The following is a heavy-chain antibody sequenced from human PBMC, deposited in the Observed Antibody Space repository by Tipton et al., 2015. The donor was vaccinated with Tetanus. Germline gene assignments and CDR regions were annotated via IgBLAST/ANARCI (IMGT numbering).Heavy chain of an antibody. V-gene: IGHV4-59*01. J-gene: IGHJ4*02. CDR1: GVSISSYY. CDR3: ARATEHDIMTGYDN. CDR2: IFYAGST. Sequence: TLSLTCTVSGVSISSYYWSWIRQSPGKGLEWIGYIFYAGSTNSNPSLKSQVTISVDKAKNQISLKLTSVTAADTAVYYCARATEHDIMTGYDNWGPGTQVTVSS. D-gene: IGHD3-9*01.